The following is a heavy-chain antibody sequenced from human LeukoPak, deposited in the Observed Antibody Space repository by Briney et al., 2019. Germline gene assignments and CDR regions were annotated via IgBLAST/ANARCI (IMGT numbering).Heavy chain of an antibody. CDR1: GYSFTNYW. CDR3: ARRDTRIAAAQLDY. V-gene: IGHV5-51*01. J-gene: IGHJ4*02. CDR2: IYPADSDT. D-gene: IGHD6-13*01. Sequence: GESLKISCKGSGYSFTNYWIAWVRQMPGKGLEWMGLIYPADSDTRYSPSFQGQVTFSADKSISTAYLQWSSLKASDTAMYYCARRDTRIAAAQLDYWGQGTLVTVSS.